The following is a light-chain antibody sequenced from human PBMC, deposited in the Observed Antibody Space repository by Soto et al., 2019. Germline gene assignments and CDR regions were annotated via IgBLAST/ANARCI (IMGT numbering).Light chain of an antibody. V-gene: IGKV3-20*01. J-gene: IGKJ1*01. CDR2: GAS. CDR3: QQYGSSPPWT. CDR1: ESVRGY. Sequence: EIVLTQSPATLSLSPGERATLSCRASESVRGYLAWYQQKPGQAPRLLIHGASSRATGIPDRFSGSGSGTDFTLTISRLEPEDFAVYYCQQYGSSPPWTFGQGTKVDIK.